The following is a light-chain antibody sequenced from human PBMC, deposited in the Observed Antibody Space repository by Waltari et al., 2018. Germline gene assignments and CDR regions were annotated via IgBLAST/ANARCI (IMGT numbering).Light chain of an antibody. CDR3: QHYATQPLT. V-gene: IGKV3-15*01. Sequence: EIVMTQSPANLSVSPGEGATLSCRASQSIRSNLAGYQQRPGQAPRPLIFGASTRATGIPPRFSGSGSGTEFTLTITSLQSEDCAVYFCQHYATQPLTFGGGTTVEI. CDR1: QSIRSN. CDR2: GAS. J-gene: IGKJ4*01.